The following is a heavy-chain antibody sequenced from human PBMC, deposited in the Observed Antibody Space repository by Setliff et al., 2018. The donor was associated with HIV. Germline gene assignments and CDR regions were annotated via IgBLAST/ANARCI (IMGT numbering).Heavy chain of an antibody. D-gene: IGHD3-10*01. CDR1: GGSISSSSYY. CDR2: IYYSGST. V-gene: IGHV4-39*07. J-gene: IGHJ6*03. CDR3: ARAGGARRYYYYYMDV. Sequence: SETLSLTCTVSGGSISSSSYYWGWIRQPPGKGLEWIGSIYYSGSTYYKPSLKSRVTISVDTSKNQFSLKLSSVTAADTAVYYRARAGGARRYYYYYMDVWGKGTTVTVSS.